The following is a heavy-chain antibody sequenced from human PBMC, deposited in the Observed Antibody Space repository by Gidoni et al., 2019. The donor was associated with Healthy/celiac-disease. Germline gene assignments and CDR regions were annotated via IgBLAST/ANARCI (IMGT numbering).Heavy chain of an antibody. J-gene: IGHJ4*02. CDR2: ISGSGGST. D-gene: IGHD5-12*01. V-gene: IGHV3-23*01. Sequence: EVQLLESGGGLVQPGGSLRLSCAASGFTFSSYAMSWVRQAPGKGLEWVSAISGSGGSTYYADAVKGRFTISRDNSKNTLYLQMNSLRAEDTAVYYCAKDRLGDGYSFDYWGQGTLVTVSS. CDR3: AKDRLGDGYSFDY. CDR1: GFTFSSYA.